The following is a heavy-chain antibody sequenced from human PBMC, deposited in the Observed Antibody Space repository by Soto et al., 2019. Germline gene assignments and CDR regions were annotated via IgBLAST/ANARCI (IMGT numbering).Heavy chain of an antibody. CDR3: ARGGYYGSGSYYIYFDF. J-gene: IGHJ4*02. CDR2: INVYNGNT. D-gene: IGHD3-10*01. V-gene: IGHV1-18*01. Sequence: ASVKVSCKTFGYTFYTYGISWVRQAPGQGLEWMGWINVYNGNTNYAQNLQDRVTLTTDTSTNTAYMELRSLRSDDTAVYFCARGGYYGSGSYYIYFDFWGQGTPVTVSS. CDR1: GYTFYTYG.